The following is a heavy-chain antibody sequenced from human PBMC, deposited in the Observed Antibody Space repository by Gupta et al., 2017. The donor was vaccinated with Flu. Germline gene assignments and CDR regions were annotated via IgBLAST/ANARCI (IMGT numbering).Heavy chain of an antibody. D-gene: IGHD6-13*01. CDR3: TTDQGAAGYYYGMDV. Sequence: EVQPVESGGGLVKPGGSLRLSCAASGFTFSNAWMSWVCQAPGKGLEWVGRIKSKTDGGTTDYAAPVKGRFTISRDDSKNTLYLQMNSLKTEDTAVYYCTTDQGAAGYYYGMDVWGQGTTVTVSS. V-gene: IGHV3-15*01. CDR1: GFTFSNAW. CDR2: IKSKTDGGTT. J-gene: IGHJ6*02.